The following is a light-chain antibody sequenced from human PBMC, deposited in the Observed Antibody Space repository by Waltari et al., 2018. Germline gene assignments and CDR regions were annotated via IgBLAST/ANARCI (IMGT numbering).Light chain of an antibody. CDR3: QQYNNWPLT. CDR2: LGS. Sequence: DIVMTQSPLSLPVTPGEPASISCRSSQSLLHSNGYNYLDWYLQKPGQSPQLLIYLGSNRASGVPDRFSGSGSGTDFTLTISSLQSEDFAVYYCQQYNNWPLTFGGGTKVEIK. CDR1: QSLLHSNGYNY. V-gene: IGKV2-28*01. J-gene: IGKJ4*01.